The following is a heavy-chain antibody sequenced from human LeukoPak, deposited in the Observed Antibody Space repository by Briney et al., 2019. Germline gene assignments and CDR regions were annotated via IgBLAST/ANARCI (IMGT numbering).Heavy chain of an antibody. D-gene: IGHD1-14*01. CDR3: ARQVSWVDY. J-gene: IGHJ4*02. Sequence: SETLSLTCTVSGYSISSGYYWGWIRQPPGKGLEWIGSIYYSGSTYYSPSLKSRVTISVDTSKNQFSLRLTSVTAADTAVYYCARQVSWVDYWGQGTLVTVSS. CDR2: IYYSGST. V-gene: IGHV4-38-2*02. CDR1: GYSISSGYY.